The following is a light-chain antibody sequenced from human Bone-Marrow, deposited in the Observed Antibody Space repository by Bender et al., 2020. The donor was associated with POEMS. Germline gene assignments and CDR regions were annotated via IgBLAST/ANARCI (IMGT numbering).Light chain of an antibody. Sequence: QSVLTQPASVFGAPGQTVTISCTGTSSNIGAGYDVHWYQQLPGTAPKLVIYGNDYRPSGVPDRFSGSKSGTSASLAITGLQAEDEGDYYCQSYDNSLGGWVFGGGTKLTVL. CDR2: GND. CDR1: SSNIGAGYD. J-gene: IGLJ3*02. CDR3: QSYDNSLGGWV. V-gene: IGLV1-40*01.